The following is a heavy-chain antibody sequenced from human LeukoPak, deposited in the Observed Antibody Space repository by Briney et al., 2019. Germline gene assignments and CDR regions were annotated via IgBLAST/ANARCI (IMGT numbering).Heavy chain of an antibody. CDR3: ARGWRELNY. CDR1: GFTFSSYA. D-gene: IGHD1-26*01. J-gene: IGHJ4*02. CDR2: ISGSAGRT. V-gene: IGHV3-23*01. Sequence: PGGSLRLSCAASGFTFSSYAMNWVRQAPGKGLEWVSVISGSAGRTYYADSVEGRFTISRDNSKNTLYLQMNSLRAEDTAVYYCARGWRELNYWGQGTLVTVSS.